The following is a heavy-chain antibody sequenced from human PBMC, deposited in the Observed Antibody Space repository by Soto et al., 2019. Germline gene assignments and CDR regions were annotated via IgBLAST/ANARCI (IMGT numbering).Heavy chain of an antibody. D-gene: IGHD3-22*01. CDR2: ISYDGSNK. J-gene: IGHJ4*02. CDR3: ASPERGVVVTFDY. CDR1: GFTFSSYA. V-gene: IGHV3-30-3*01. Sequence: QVQLVESGGGVVQPGRSLRLSCAASGFTFSSYAMHWVRQAPGKGLEWVAVISYDGSNKYYADSVKGRFTISRDNSKNTLYLQMNSLRAEDTAVYYCASPERGVVVTFDYWGQGTLVTVSS.